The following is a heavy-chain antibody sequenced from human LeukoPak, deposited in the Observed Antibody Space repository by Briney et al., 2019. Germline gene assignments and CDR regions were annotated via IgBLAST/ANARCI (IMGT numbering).Heavy chain of an antibody. J-gene: IGHJ6*02. CDR3: AREEGGLDV. Sequence: ASAKVSCKPSGYDFSIYTLKWVRQVPGQGPEWMGWMNTNTGKATYAQDFRGRFVFSFDSSVSTAYLEITSLKAADTAVYYCAREEGGLDVWGQGTTVIVSS. CDR2: MNTNTGKA. CDR1: GYDFSIYT. V-gene: IGHV7-4-1*02.